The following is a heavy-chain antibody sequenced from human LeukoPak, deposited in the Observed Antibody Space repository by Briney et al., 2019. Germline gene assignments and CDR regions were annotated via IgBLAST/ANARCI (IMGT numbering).Heavy chain of an antibody. CDR3: ARAENGYSYGSGIDY. CDR1: GFTFSDYY. V-gene: IGHV3-11*01. Sequence: GGSLRLSCAASGFTFSDYYMSWIRQAPGKGLEWVSYISSGSTIYYADSVKGRFTISRDNAKNSLYLQMNSLRAEDTAVYYCARAENGYSYGSGIDYWGQGTLVTVSS. J-gene: IGHJ4*02. CDR2: ISSGSTI. D-gene: IGHD5-18*01.